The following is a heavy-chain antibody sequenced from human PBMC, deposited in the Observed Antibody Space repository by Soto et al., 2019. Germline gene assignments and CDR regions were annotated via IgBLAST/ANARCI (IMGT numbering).Heavy chain of an antibody. CDR2: IYYSGST. CDR3: ARHMSPRYIVVVPAAIRGGWFDP. D-gene: IGHD2-2*02. Sequence: SETLSLTCTVSGGSISSSSYYWGWIRQPPGKGLEWIGSIYYSGSTYYNPSLKSRVTISVDTSKNQFSLKLSSVTAADTAVYYCARHMSPRYIVVVPAAIRGGWFDPWGQGTLVTVS. J-gene: IGHJ5*02. CDR1: GGSISSSSYY. V-gene: IGHV4-39*01.